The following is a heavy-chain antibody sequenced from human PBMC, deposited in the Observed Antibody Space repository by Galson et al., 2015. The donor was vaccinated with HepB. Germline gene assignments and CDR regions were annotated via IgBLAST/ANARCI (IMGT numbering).Heavy chain of an antibody. CDR1: GFTFSTYA. J-gene: IGHJ4*02. CDR2: TSYDESNK. CDR3: ASGDPNPLFDY. V-gene: IGHV3-30-3*01. D-gene: IGHD4-17*01. Sequence: SLRLSCAASGFTFSTYAMHWVRQAPGKGLEWVAATSYDESNKFYSDSVKGRFTLSRDNSKNTLYLQMNSLRAEDTAVYYCASGDPNPLFDYWGQGTLVTVSS.